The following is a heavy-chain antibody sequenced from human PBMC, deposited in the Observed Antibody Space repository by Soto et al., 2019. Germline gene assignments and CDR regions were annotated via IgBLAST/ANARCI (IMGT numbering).Heavy chain of an antibody. CDR3: ARDPRGFYDFWSGYSRDYYYGMDV. Sequence: PGGSLRLSCAASGFTFSSYGMHWVRQAPGKGLEWVAVIWYDGSNKYYADSVKGRFTISRDNSKNTLYLQMNSLRAEDTAVYYCARDPRGFYDFWSGYSRDYYYGMDVWGQGTTVTVSS. V-gene: IGHV3-33*01. J-gene: IGHJ6*02. CDR1: GFTFSSYG. CDR2: IWYDGSNK. D-gene: IGHD3-3*01.